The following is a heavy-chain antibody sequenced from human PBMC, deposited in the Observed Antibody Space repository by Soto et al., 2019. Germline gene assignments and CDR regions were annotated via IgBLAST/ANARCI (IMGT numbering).Heavy chain of an antibody. V-gene: IGHV4-30-4*01. J-gene: IGHJ3*02. D-gene: IGHD3-3*01. CDR3: ARDFDSRVYDFWSGYPPAFAI. CDR2: IYYSGST. CDR1: GGSISSGDYD. Sequence: PSETLSLACTVPGGSISSGDYDWSWIRQPPGKGPEWLGYIYYSGSTYYSPSLKSRVTISGDTSKHQFSLKLSSVTAADTAVYYWARDFDSRVYDFWSGYPPAFAIWGQGTMVTVSS.